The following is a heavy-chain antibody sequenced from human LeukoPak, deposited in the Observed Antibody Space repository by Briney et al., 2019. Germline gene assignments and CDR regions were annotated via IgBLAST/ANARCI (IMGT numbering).Heavy chain of an antibody. Sequence: PSETLSLTCTVSGYSISNNFYWAWIRQSPGKGLEWIVSINHSWSTYYNPSLKSRVTISVDTSKNQFSLKLSSVTAADTAVYYCARVGLLWFGDPYYFDYWGQGTLVTVSS. J-gene: IGHJ4*02. CDR1: GYSISNNFY. V-gene: IGHV4-38-2*02. CDR2: INHSWST. CDR3: ARVGLLWFGDPYYFDY. D-gene: IGHD3-10*01.